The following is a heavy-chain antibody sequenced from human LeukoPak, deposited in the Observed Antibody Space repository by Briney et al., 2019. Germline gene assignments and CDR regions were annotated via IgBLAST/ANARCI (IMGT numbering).Heavy chain of an antibody. J-gene: IGHJ4*02. D-gene: IGHD3-3*01. CDR1: GFTFSSYA. CDR2: ISYDGSNK. CDR3: AKPRSITIFGVVNANPYPKYYFDY. Sequence: HPGRSLRLSCAASGFTFSSYAMHWVRQAPGKGLEWVAVISYDGSNKYYADSVKGRFTISRDNSKNALYLQMNSLRAEDTAVYYCAKPRSITIFGVVNANPYPKYYFDYWGQGTLVTVSS. V-gene: IGHV3-30-3*02.